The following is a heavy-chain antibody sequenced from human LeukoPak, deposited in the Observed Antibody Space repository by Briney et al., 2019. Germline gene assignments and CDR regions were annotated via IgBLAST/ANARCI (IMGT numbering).Heavy chain of an antibody. Sequence: GWSLRLSCAASGFSFTTYAIHWVRQAPGKGLEWVSYVSPSGDTIYYADSVRGQFTISRDNAKNSLYLQMSSLRAEDAAVYYCAREGLLAAGTGSYTFDIWGQGTMVTVSS. D-gene: IGHD6-13*01. CDR2: VSPSGDTI. V-gene: IGHV3-48*03. J-gene: IGHJ3*02. CDR1: GFSFTTYA. CDR3: AREGLLAAGTGSYTFDI.